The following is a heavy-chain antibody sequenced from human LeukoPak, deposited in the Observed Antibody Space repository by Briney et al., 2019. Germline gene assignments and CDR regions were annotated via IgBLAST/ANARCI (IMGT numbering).Heavy chain of an antibody. CDR2: IRYDGSNK. V-gene: IGHV3-30*02. CDR3: AKDLADYYGSGTYPGYMDV. D-gene: IGHD3-10*01. CDR1: GFTFSNYG. J-gene: IGHJ6*03. Sequence: GGSLRLSCAASGFTFSNYGMHLVRQAPGKGLEWVALIRYDGSNKYYADSVKGRFTISRDSSKNTLYLQMNSLRPEDTAVFYCAKDLADYYGSGTYPGYMDVWGKGTTVTISS.